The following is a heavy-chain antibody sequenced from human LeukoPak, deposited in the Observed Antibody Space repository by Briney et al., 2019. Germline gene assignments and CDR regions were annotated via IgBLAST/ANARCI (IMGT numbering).Heavy chain of an antibody. CDR2: IYSGGST. J-gene: IGHJ6*03. Sequence: GGSLRLSCAASGFTVSSSYMSWVRQAPGKGLEWVSVIYSGGSTYYADSVKGRFTISRDNSKNTLYLQMNSLRAEDTAVYYCARRQRGFWSGYPPYYYYYMDVWGKGTTVTVSS. CDR3: ARRQRGFWSGYPPYYYYYMDV. CDR1: GFTVSSSY. V-gene: IGHV3-53*01. D-gene: IGHD3-3*01.